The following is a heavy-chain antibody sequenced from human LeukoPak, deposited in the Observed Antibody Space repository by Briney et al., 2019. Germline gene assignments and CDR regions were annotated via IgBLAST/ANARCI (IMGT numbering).Heavy chain of an antibody. CDR3: ARSLLLETYNVVPAAED. CDR1: GYTFTSYY. V-gene: IGHV1-46*01. CDR2: INPSGGST. D-gene: IGHD2-2*01. Sequence: GASVKVSCKASGYTFTSYYMHWVRQAPGQGLEWMGIINPSGGSTSYAQKFQGRVTMTRDTSTSTVYMELSSLRSEDTAVYYCARSLLLETYNVVPAAEDWGQGTLVTVSS. J-gene: IGHJ4*02.